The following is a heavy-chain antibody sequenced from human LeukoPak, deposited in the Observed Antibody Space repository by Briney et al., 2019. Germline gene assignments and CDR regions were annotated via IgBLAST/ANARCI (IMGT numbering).Heavy chain of an antibody. D-gene: IGHD4-17*01. V-gene: IGHV3-48*03. J-gene: IGHJ3*02. CDR2: ISDSGTTK. Sequence: GGSLRLSCAASGFTFSSYELNWVRQAPGKGLEWVSYISDSGTTKYYADSVKGRFTISRDNAKNSLYLQMNSLTAENTAVYYFARERAKVTTYVDALYICGQGTMVIVSS. CDR3: ARERAKVTTYVDALYI. CDR1: GFTFSSYE.